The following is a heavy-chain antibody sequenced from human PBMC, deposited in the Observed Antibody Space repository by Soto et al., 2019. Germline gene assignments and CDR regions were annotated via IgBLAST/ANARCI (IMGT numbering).Heavy chain of an antibody. CDR2: IKSNGGDP. Sequence: ASVKVSCKASGFIFTGYYIHWVRQVPGQGLEWVGWIKSNGGDPKYAQKFQDRVTMTRDTSMDTVYMELSSLRSDDSAMYYCARDERSYGEPPFDYWGQGTLVTVYS. V-gene: IGHV1-2*02. D-gene: IGHD3-16*01. CDR3: ARDERSYGEPPFDY. J-gene: IGHJ4*02. CDR1: GFIFTGYY.